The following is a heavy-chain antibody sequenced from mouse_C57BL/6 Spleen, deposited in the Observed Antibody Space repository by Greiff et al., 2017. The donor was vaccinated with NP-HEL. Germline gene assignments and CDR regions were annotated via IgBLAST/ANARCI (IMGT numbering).Heavy chain of an antibody. CDR1: GFTFSSYG. D-gene: IGHD2-3*01. CDR2: ISSVGSYT. CDR3: ARRYDYAMDY. J-gene: IGHJ4*01. V-gene: IGHV5-6*01. Sequence: EVHLVESGGDLVKPGGSLKLSCAASGFTFSSYGMSWVRQTPDKRLEWVATISSVGSYTYYPDSVKGRFTISRDNAKNTRYLQMSSLKSEDTAMYYCARRYDYAMDYWGQGTSVTVSS.